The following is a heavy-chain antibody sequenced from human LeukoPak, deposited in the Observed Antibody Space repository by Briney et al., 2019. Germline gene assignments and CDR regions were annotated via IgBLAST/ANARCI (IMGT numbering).Heavy chain of an antibody. CDR1: GGSISSYY. Sequence: SETLSLTRTVSGGSISSYYWSWIRQPPGKGLEWIGYIYYSGSTNYNPSLKSRVTISVDTSKNQFSLKLSSVTAADTAVYYCARPVEMATMMAFDIWGQGTMVTVSS. D-gene: IGHD5-24*01. V-gene: IGHV4-59*01. CDR3: ARPVEMATMMAFDI. CDR2: IYYSGST. J-gene: IGHJ3*02.